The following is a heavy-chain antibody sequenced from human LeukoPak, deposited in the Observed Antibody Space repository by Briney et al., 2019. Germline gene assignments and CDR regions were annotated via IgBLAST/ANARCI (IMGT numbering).Heavy chain of an antibody. CDR1: GYSISSGYY. J-gene: IGHJ4*02. CDR3: ARDASVAAAQWAY. D-gene: IGHD6-13*01. Sequence: PSETLSLTCTVSGYSISSGYYWGWIRQPPGKGLEWIGSIYHSGSTYYNPSLKSRVTISVDTSKNQFSLKLSSVTAADTAVYYCARDASVAAAQWAYWGQGTLVTVSS. CDR2: IYHSGST. V-gene: IGHV4-38-2*02.